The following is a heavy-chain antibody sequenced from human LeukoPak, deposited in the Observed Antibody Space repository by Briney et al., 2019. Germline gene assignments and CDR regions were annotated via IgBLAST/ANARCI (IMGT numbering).Heavy chain of an antibody. CDR1: GYSISSGYY. CDR2: IYHSGST. J-gene: IGHJ6*03. V-gene: IGHV4-38-2*02. CDR3: ARERIGYCSSTSCSDYYYYYMDV. Sequence: SETLSLTCTVSGYSISSGYYWGWIRQPPGKGLEWIGSIYHSGSTYYNPSLKSRVTISVDTSKNQFSLKLSSVTAADTAVYYCARERIGYCSSTSCSDYYYYYMDVWGKGTTVTISS. D-gene: IGHD2-2*01.